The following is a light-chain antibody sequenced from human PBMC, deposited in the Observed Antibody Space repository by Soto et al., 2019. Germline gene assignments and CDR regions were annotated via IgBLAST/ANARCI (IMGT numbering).Light chain of an antibody. Sequence: DIQITQSPSTLSASVGDRVTITCRASQSISSWVAWYQQRPGKAPKLLISDASNLQSGVPSRFSGSGSGTEFTLTLISLQPDDIATYYCQQYNTYWTFGQGTKVDI. CDR1: QSISSW. V-gene: IGKV1-5*01. J-gene: IGKJ1*01. CDR2: DAS. CDR3: QQYNTYWT.